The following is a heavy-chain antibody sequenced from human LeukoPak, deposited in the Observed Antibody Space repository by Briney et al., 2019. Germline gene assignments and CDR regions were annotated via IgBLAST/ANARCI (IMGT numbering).Heavy chain of an antibody. D-gene: IGHD3-10*01. J-gene: IGHJ4*02. V-gene: IGHV3-23*01. Sequence: GGSLRLSCAASGFTFSSYAMSWVRQAPGKGLEWVSAISGSGGSTCYADSVKGRFTISRDNSKNTLYLQMNSLRAEDTAVYYCAKGSGRYYGSGTQPGYWGQGTLVTVSS. CDR3: AKGSGRYYGSGTQPGY. CDR2: ISGSGGST. CDR1: GFTFSSYA.